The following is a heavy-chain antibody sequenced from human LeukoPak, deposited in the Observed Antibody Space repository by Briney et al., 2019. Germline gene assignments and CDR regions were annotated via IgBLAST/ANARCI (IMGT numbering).Heavy chain of an antibody. Sequence: RASVTVSCKASGYTFTGYHIHWVRQAPGQGPEWMGWVNPNSGDTNYAQKFRGRVTMTRDTSINTAYMELSSLRSDDTAVYYCARSNYYGSQSEYWGQGTLVAVSS. J-gene: IGHJ4*02. CDR3: ARSNYYGSQSEY. V-gene: IGHV1-2*02. CDR2: VNPNSGDT. D-gene: IGHD3-10*01. CDR1: GYTFTGYH.